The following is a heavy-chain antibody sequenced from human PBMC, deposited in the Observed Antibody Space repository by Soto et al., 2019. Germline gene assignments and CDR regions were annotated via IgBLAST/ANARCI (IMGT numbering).Heavy chain of an antibody. CDR1: GYTFTSYG. D-gene: IGHD2-8*01. CDR3: AREGVLSGPFANYYYYGMDV. CDR2: ISAYYGNT. Sequence: QVQLVQSGAEVKKPGASVKVSCKASGYTFTSYGISWVRQAPGQGLEWMGWISAYYGNTNYAQKLQGRVTMTTDTSTSTAYMELRSLRSDDTAVYYCAREGVLSGPFANYYYYGMDVWGQGTTVTVSS. V-gene: IGHV1-18*01. J-gene: IGHJ6*02.